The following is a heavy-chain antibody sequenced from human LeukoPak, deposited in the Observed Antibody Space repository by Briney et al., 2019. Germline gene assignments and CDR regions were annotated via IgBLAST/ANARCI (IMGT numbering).Heavy chain of an antibody. J-gene: IGHJ4*02. D-gene: IGHD5-12*01. CDR1: GGTFSSYA. CDR3: ATHMVAPYFDY. Sequence: ASVKVSCKASGGTFSSYAISWVRQAPGQGLEWMGRITPILGIANYAQKFQGRVTITADKSTSTAYMELSSLRSEDTAVYYCATHMVAPYFDYWGQGTLVTVSS. V-gene: IGHV1-69*04. CDR2: ITPILGIA.